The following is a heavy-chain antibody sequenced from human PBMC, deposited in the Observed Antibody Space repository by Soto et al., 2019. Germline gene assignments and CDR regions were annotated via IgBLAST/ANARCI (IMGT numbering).Heavy chain of an antibody. CDR2: INAGNGDT. V-gene: IGHV1-3*01. Sequence: ASVKVSCKASGYTFNTYTMHWVRQAPGQRLEWMGWINAGNGDTKYSQKFQDRVTITKDTSASTAYMELSSLRCEDTAVYYCARVRNSSTWYEVGDYWGQGTLVTVSS. CDR3: ARVRNSSTWYEVGDY. J-gene: IGHJ4*02. D-gene: IGHD6-13*01. CDR1: GYTFNTYT.